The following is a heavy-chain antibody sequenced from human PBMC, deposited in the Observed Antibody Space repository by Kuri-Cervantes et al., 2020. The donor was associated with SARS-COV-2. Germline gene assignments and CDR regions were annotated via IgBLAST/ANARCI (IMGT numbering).Heavy chain of an antibody. CDR2: IYSGGST. CDR3: ARDKRSLDFWSGYYSTRTRYWYFDL. CDR1: GFTVSSNY. Sequence: GGSLRLSCAASGFTVSSNYMCWVRQAPGKGLEWVSVIYSGGSTYYADSVKGRFTISRDNSKNTLYLQMNSLRAEDTAVYYCARDKRSLDFWSGYYSTRTRYWYFDLWGRGTLVTVSS. J-gene: IGHJ2*01. V-gene: IGHV3-53*01. D-gene: IGHD3-3*01.